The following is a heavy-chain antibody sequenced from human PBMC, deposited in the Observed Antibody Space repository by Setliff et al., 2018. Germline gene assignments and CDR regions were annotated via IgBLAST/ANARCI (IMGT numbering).Heavy chain of an antibody. CDR1: GYSFTSYD. J-gene: IGHJ4*02. D-gene: IGHD3-22*01. CDR3: VRDADYYDSSENPIVDY. Sequence: ASVKVSCKASGYSFTSYDINWVRLAAGQGLEWMGWVSPIDDGKPGYAQKFQGRVTITWVTSISTAYMELSSLRSEDTAVYYCVRDADYYDSSENPIVDYWGQGTLVTVSS. CDR2: VSPIDDGKP. V-gene: IGHV1-8*01.